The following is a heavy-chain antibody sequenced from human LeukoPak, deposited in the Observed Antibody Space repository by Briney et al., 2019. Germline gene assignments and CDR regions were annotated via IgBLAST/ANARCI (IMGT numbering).Heavy chain of an antibody. Sequence: GGSLRLSCAASGFNFGVYGMHWVRQAPGKGLEWVAVISYDGSNKYYADSVKGRFTISRDNSKNTLYLQMNSLRAEDTAVYYCAKGHYDILTGYSNWGLYGMDVWGQGTTVTVSS. CDR2: ISYDGSNK. CDR1: GFNFGVYG. D-gene: IGHD3-9*01. J-gene: IGHJ6*02. V-gene: IGHV3-30*18. CDR3: AKGHYDILTGYSNWGLYGMDV.